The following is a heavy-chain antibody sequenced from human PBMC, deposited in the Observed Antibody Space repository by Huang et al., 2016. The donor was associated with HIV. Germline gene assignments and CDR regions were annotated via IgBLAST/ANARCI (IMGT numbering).Heavy chain of an antibody. CDR3: VFRYGDWFLDAFDI. Sequence: CPASGFTFRSYYMHWVRQGPGKGLMWVSRLSSDGSITGYADSVKGRFTISRDNAKNTVYLQMSSLRVEDTAVYYCVFRYGDWFLDAFDIWGQGTKVTVSS. J-gene: IGHJ3*02. CDR1: GFTFRSYY. V-gene: IGHV3-74*01. CDR2: LSSDGSIT. D-gene: IGHD2-21*01.